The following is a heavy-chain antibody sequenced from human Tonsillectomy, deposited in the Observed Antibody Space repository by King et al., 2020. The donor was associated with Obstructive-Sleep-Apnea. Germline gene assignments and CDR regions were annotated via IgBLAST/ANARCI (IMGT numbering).Heavy chain of an antibody. V-gene: IGHV3-11*01. Sequence: VQLVESGGGLVKPGGSLRLSCAASGFTFSEYYMSWIRQAPGKGLEWVSYISSGGDTIYYGFSVKGRLTISRYDAKNSLYLKMNSLRAEDTAVYYCAKGSGSLLYYYYGMDVWGQGTTVTVSS. CDR2: ISSGGDTI. J-gene: IGHJ6*02. CDR3: AKGSGSLLYYYYGMDV. D-gene: IGHD3-10*01. CDR1: GFTFSEYY.